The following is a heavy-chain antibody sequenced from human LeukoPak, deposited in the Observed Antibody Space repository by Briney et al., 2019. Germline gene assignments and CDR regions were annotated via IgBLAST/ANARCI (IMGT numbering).Heavy chain of an antibody. CDR3: ARDQRETDYGDYVTFDY. J-gene: IGHJ4*02. V-gene: IGHV3-21*04. Sequence: GGSLRLSCAASGFTFSSYSMNWVRQAPGKGLEWVSSISSSSSYIYYADSVKGRFTISRDNAKNSLYLQMNSLRAEDMAVYYCARDQRETDYGDYVTFDYWGQGTLVTVSS. D-gene: IGHD4-17*01. CDR1: GFTFSSYS. CDR2: ISSSSSYI.